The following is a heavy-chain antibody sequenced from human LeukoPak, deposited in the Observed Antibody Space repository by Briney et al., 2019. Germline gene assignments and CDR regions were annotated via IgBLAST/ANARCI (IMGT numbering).Heavy chain of an antibody. D-gene: IGHD3-10*01. CDR1: GFTFSSYA. CDR3: ARDLDNYYGSGSYFDY. Sequence: PGGSLRLSCAASGFTFSSYAMHWVRQAPGKGLEWVAVISYDGSNKYYADSVKGRFTISRDNSKNTLYLQMNSLRAEDTAVYYCARDLDNYYGSGSYFDYWGQGTLVTVSS. V-gene: IGHV3-30-3*01. CDR2: ISYDGSNK. J-gene: IGHJ4*02.